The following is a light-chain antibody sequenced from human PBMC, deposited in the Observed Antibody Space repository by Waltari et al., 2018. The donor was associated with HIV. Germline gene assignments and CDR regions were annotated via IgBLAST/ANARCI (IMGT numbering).Light chain of an antibody. CDR2: GAS. CDR3: QQYGSSPRT. V-gene: IGKV3-20*01. CDR1: QSVSSSY. J-gene: IGKJ1*01. Sequence: EIVLTQSPGTLSLSPGDSATLSCRASQSVSSSYLAWYQQQPGQAPRLLLYGASRRDPGIPDRCSGSGSGTVFTLTIRRLEPEDFAGDYCQQYGSSPRTFGQGTKVEIK.